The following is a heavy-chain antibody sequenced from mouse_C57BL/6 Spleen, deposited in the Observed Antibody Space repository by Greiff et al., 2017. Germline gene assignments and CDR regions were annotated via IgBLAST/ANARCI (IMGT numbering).Heavy chain of an antibody. Sequence: QVQLQQSGAELVKPGASVKLSCKASGYTFTEYTIHWVKQRPGQGLEWIGWIYPGGGSIKYNEKFKDKATLTADKSSSTVYMELSRLTSEDYAVYFCARHGESEYYGSGYGDFEGWGTGTTVTAAS. CDR3: ARHGESEYYGSGYGDFEG. V-gene: IGHV1-62-2*01. D-gene: IGHD1-1*01. J-gene: IGHJ1*03. CDR2: IYPGGGSI. CDR1: GYTFTEYT.